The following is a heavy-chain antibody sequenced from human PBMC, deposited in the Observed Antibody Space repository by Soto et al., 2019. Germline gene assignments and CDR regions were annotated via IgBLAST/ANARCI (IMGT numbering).Heavy chain of an antibody. Sequence: EVQLLESGGGLVQPGGSLRLSCAASGFTFSSYAMSWVRQAPGKGLEWVSAISGSGGSTYYADSVKGRFTISRDNSQNTLYLQMNSLRAEDTAVYYCAKSSWYCSSTSCWNYYYYYYMDVWGKGTTVTVSS. J-gene: IGHJ6*03. CDR3: AKSSWYCSSTSCWNYYYYYYMDV. D-gene: IGHD2-2*01. CDR1: GFTFSSYA. V-gene: IGHV3-23*01. CDR2: ISGSGGST.